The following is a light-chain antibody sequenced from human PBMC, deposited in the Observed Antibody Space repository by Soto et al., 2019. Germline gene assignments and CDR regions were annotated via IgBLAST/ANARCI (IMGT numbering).Light chain of an antibody. J-gene: IGKJ1*01. CDR2: GAS. CDR1: QSLSSN. V-gene: IGKV3-15*01. CDR3: QQSNKWPRT. Sequence: EIVMTQSPATLSVSPGERATLSCRASQSLSSNLAWYQQKPGQVPRLLIYGASTRATGIPARFSGSGSGTEFTLTISSLQSEDFAVYYCQQSNKWPRTFGQGTKVEIK.